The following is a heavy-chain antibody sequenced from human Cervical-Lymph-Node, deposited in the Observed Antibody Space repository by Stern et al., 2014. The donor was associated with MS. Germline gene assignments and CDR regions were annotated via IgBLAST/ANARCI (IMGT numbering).Heavy chain of an antibody. CDR1: GASFNSYT. Sequence: VQLVESGAEVKKPGSSVKVSCEMSGASFNSYTISWVRQAPGQGLEWLGRILPIFGIPNYPQMFQGRVPIPADKSTNTVYMDLTTLRSEDTAVYYCAAALGPAAYASWGQGTLITLSS. CDR2: ILPIFGIP. D-gene: IGHD2-2*01. J-gene: IGHJ5*02. V-gene: IGHV1-69*02. CDR3: AAALGPAAYAS.